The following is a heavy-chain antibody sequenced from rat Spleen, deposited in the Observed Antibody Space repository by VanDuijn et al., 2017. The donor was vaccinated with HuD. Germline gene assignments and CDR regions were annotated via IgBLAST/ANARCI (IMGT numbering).Heavy chain of an antibody. Sequence: EVQLVESGGGLVQPGRSLRLSCVASGFTFNDYWMTWVRQTPTKGLEWVASISTGGGNTYYRDSVKGRFTISRDNAKNSQYLQMDSLRSEDTATYFCARHPISTVSYYFDYWGQGVMVTVSS. J-gene: IGHJ2*01. V-gene: IGHV5S14*01. CDR2: ISTGGGNT. CDR3: ARHPISTVSYYFDY. D-gene: IGHD1-1*01. CDR1: GFTFNDYW.